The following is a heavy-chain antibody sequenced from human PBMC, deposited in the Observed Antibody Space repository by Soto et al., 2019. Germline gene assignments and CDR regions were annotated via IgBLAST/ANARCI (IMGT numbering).Heavy chain of an antibody. CDR2: ISTSSGDT. CDR1: GYTFSSYY. V-gene: IGHV1-18*01. CDR3: ARHGYTSMRSWFDP. Sequence: ASVNVSCKSSGYTFSSYYITWVRQAPGQGLEWMGWISTSSGDTNYAQKLQGRVTLTTDTSTNTAYMELRSLRSDDTAVYYCARHGYTSMRSWFDPWGQGTLVTVSS. J-gene: IGHJ5*02. D-gene: IGHD5-12*01.